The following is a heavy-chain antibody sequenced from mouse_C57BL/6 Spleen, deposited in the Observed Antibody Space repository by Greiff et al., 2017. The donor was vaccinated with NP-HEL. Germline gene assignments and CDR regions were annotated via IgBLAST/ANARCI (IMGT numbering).Heavy chain of an antibody. CDR2: IWWDDDK. V-gene: IGHV8-8*01. CDR1: GFSLSTFGMG. D-gene: IGHD1-1*01. CDR3: ARIADYYGSNYAMDY. J-gene: IGHJ4*01. Sequence: QVTLKVCGPGILQPSQTLSLTCSFSGFSLSTFGMGVGWIRQPSGKGLEWLAHIWWDDDKYYNPALKSRLTIPKDTSKNQVFLKIANVDTADTATYYWARIADYYGSNYAMDYWGQGTTVTVAS.